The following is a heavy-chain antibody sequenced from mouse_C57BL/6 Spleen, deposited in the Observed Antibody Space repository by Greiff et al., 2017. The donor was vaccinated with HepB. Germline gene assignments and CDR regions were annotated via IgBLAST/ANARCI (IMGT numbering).Heavy chain of an antibody. D-gene: IGHD3-2*02. J-gene: IGHJ2*01. CDR2: IDPNSGGT. V-gene: IGHV1-72*01. CDR3: ARGGDSSGPDYVDD. CDR1: GYTFTSYW. Sequence: VKLQQPGAELVKPGASVKLSCKASGYTFTSYWMHWVKQRPGRGLEWIGRIDPNSGGTKYNEKFKSKATLTVDKPSSTAYMQLSSLTSEDSAVDYCARGGDSSGPDYVDDGGQGNTLTVSS.